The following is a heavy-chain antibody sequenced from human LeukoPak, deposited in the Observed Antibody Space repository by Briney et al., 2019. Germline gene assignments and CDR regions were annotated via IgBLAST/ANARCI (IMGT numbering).Heavy chain of an antibody. V-gene: IGHV3-23*01. D-gene: IGHD4-17*01. CDR2: ISGSGGST. J-gene: IGHJ4*02. CDR3: AKSGDQVTVTKLDY. CDR1: GFTFSNYV. Sequence: QPGGSLRLSCAASGFTFSNYVMSWVRHAPGKGLEWVSGISGSGGSTFYADSVKGRFTISRHNSKNTLYLEMNSLRAEDTALFYCAKSGDQVTVTKLDYWGQGTLVTVSS.